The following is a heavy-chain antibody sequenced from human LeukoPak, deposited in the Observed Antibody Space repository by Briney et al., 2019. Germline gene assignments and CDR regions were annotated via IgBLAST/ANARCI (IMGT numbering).Heavy chain of an antibody. J-gene: IGHJ5*02. D-gene: IGHD6-6*01. V-gene: IGHV1-24*01. Sequence: ASVKVSCKVSGYTLTELSMHWVRQAPGKGLEWMGGFYPEDGETIYAQKFQGRVTMTEDTSTDTAYMELSSLRSEDTAVYYCATGRYSSSSLNWFDPWGQGTLVTVSS. CDR3: ATGRYSSSSLNWFDP. CDR1: GYTLTELS. CDR2: FYPEDGET.